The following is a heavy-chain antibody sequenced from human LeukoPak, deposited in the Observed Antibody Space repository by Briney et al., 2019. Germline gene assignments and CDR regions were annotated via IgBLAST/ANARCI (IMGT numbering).Heavy chain of an antibody. CDR2: INHSGST. Sequence: ASETLSLTCAVYGGSFSGYYWSWIRQIPAEGLEWIGEINHSGSTNYNPSLKSRVTISVDTSKNYFSLKLSSVTATDTAVYYCARRRLYHTFDNWGQGTLVTVSS. V-gene: IGHV4-34*01. D-gene: IGHD2-2*01. J-gene: IGHJ4*02. CDR3: ARRRLYHTFDN. CDR1: GGSFSGYY.